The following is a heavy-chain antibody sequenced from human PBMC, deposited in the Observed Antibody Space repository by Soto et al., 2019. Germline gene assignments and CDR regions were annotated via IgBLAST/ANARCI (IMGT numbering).Heavy chain of an antibody. CDR3: ARDQGLQGYYGMDV. Sequence: GGSLRLSCAASGFTFSSYSMNWVRQAPGKGLEWVSSISSSSYIYYADSVKGRFTISGDNAKNSLYLQMNSLRAEDTAVYYCARDQGLQGYYGMDVWGQGTTVTVSS. CDR2: ISSSSYI. J-gene: IGHJ6*02. CDR1: GFTFSSYS. D-gene: IGHD4-4*01. V-gene: IGHV3-21*01.